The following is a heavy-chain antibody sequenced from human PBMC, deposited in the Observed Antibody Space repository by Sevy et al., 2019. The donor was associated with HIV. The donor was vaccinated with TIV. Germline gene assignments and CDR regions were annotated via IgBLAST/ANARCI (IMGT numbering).Heavy chain of an antibody. J-gene: IGHJ4*02. V-gene: IGHV3-7*01. CDR1: GFTFSSYW. D-gene: IGHD5-18*01. CDR2: MKQDGSEK. Sequence: GGSLRLSCAASGFTFSSYWMSWVRQAPGKGLEWVATMKQDGSEKYYVDSVKGRFTISRDNARNSLYLQINSLRAEDTGRYYCVREGLGGYSYSLDCWGQGTLVTVSS. CDR3: VREGLGGYSYSLDC.